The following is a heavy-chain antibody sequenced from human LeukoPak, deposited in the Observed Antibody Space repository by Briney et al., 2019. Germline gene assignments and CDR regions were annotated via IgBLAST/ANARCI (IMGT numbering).Heavy chain of an antibody. D-gene: IGHD4-17*01. CDR1: GYTFTSYG. CDR3: ARGPLFGDYEGGSADAFDI. Sequence: GASVKVSCKASGYTFTSYGISWVRQAPGQGLEWMGWISAYNGNTNYAQKLQGGVTMTTDTSTSTAYMELRSLRSDDTAVYYCARGPLFGDYEGGSADAFDIWGQGTMVTVSS. CDR2: ISAYNGNT. J-gene: IGHJ3*02. V-gene: IGHV1-18*01.